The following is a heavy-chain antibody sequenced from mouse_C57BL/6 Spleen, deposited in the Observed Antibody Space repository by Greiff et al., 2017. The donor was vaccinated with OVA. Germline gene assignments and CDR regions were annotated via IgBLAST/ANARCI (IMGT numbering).Heavy chain of an antibody. D-gene: IGHD2-1*01. CDR3: AREGNYYAMDY. CDR1: GFTFSDYY. V-gene: IGHV5-16*01. J-gene: IGHJ4*01. Sequence: DVQLVESEGGLVQPGSSMKLSCTASGFTFSDYYMAWVRQVPEKGLEWVANINYDGSSTYYLDSLKSRFIISRDNAKNILYLQMSSLKSEDTATYYCAREGNYYAMDYWGQGTSVTVSS. CDR2: INYDGSST.